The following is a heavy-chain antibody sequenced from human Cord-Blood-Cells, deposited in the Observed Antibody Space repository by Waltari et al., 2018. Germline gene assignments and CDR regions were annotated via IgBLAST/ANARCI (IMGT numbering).Heavy chain of an antibody. Sequence: QVQLQESGPGLVKPSGTLSHTCAVPGGPTSSSHWWLWVRQPPGKGLEWIGEIYHSGSTNYNPSLKSRVTISVDKSKNQFSLKLSSVTAADTAVYYCARGLGCSSTSCYDYWGQGTRVTVSS. J-gene: IGHJ4*02. D-gene: IGHD2-2*01. CDR2: IYHSGST. V-gene: IGHV4-4*02. CDR3: ARGLGCSSTSCYDY. CDR1: GGPTSSSHW.